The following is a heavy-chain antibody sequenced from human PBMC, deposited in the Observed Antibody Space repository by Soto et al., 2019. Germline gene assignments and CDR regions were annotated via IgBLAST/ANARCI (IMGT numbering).Heavy chain of an antibody. CDR3: ARSYGDFRYAQLDS. V-gene: IGHV5-51*01. D-gene: IGHD4-17*01. CDR1: GYSFPIYW. J-gene: IGHJ4*02. CDR2: IYPSDSDT. Sequence: GESLKISCKASGYSFPIYWIGWVRQMPGKGLEWMGIIYPSDSDTRYSPSFQGQVTISADKSITTAYLQWSSLKASDTAMYYCARSYGDFRYAQLDSWGQGTLVTVSS.